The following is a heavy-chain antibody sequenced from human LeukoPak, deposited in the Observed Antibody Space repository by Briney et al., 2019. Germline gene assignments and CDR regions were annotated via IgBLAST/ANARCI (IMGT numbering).Heavy chain of an antibody. CDR3: ARANDNYYYYYMDV. CDR2: ISRSSSTI. CDR1: GFTFSTYS. D-gene: IGHD3-9*01. V-gene: IGHV3-48*01. Sequence: GGSLRLSCAASGFTFSTYSMNWVRQAPGKGLQWVSYISRSSSTIYYADSVKGRFTISRDNAKNSLYLQMNSLRAEDTAVYYCARANDNYYYYYMDVWGKGTTVTISS. J-gene: IGHJ6*03.